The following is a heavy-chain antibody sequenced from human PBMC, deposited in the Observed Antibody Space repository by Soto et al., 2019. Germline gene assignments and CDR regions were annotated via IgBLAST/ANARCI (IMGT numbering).Heavy chain of an antibody. CDR1: GGSISSGGYY. J-gene: IGHJ5*02. Sequence: QVQLQESGPGLVKPSQTLSLTCTVSGGSISSGGYYWSWIRQHPGKGLEWIGYIYYSGSTYYNPSLKSRVTISVDTSKNQFSLKLSSVTAADTAVYYCARGYGGNSEGVRWFDPWGQGTLVTVSS. D-gene: IGHD4-17*01. CDR3: ARGYGGNSEGVRWFDP. V-gene: IGHV4-31*03. CDR2: IYYSGST.